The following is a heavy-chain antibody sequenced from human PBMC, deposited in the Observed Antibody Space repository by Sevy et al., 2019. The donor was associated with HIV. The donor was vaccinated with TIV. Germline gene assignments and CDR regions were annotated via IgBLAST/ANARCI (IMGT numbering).Heavy chain of an antibody. Sequence: GGSLRLSCTASGFTFGDYAMSWFRQAPGRGLEWVGFIRSETYGGTTEYAASVKGRFTVSRDNSKSIVYLQMNSLKTEDTAVYYCTRRASRVYGDDLNVYWGQGTLVTVSS. CDR2: IRSETYGGTT. J-gene: IGHJ4*02. D-gene: IGHD2-21*02. CDR3: TRRASRVYGDDLNVY. CDR1: GFTFGDYA. V-gene: IGHV3-49*03.